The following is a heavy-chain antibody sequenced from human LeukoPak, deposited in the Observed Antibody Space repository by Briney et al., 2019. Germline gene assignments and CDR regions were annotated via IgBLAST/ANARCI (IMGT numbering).Heavy chain of an antibody. CDR3: ARVSYLRPYQLDF. Sequence: GASVKVSCKTSGYTFVNYGINWVRQAPGQGLEWMGWISLKSGSAGYAQRVQGRVTLTTDTFTNTAYMELRSLRADDTAVYYCARVSYLRPYQLDFWAQGTLVSISS. CDR2: ISLKSGSA. D-gene: IGHD2-2*01. J-gene: IGHJ4*02. CDR1: GYTFVNYG. V-gene: IGHV1-18*01.